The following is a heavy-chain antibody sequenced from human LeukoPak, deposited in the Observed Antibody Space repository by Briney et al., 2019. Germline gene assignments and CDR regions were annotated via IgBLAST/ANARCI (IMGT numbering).Heavy chain of an antibody. Sequence: SETLSLTCTVSGGSISSYYWSWIRQPPGKGLEWIGYVYYSGSTNYNPSLKSRVTISVDTSKNQFSLKLTSVTAADTAVYYCARTTEGGYTYGYFYYYYMDVWGKGTTVTISS. D-gene: IGHD5-18*01. V-gene: IGHV4-59*01. CDR2: VYYSGST. J-gene: IGHJ6*03. CDR3: ARTTEGGYTYGYFYYYYMDV. CDR1: GGSISSYY.